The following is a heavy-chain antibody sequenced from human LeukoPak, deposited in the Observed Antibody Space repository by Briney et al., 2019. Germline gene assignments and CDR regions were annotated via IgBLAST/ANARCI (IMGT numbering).Heavy chain of an antibody. D-gene: IGHD4-17*01. CDR1: GYSISSGYY. J-gene: IGHJ4*02. CDR2: IYHSGST. CDR3: ARDPPFDGDFPRPFDY. Sequence: SETLSLTCTVSGYSISSGYYWGWIRQPPGKGLEWIGSIYHSGSTYYNPSLKSRVTISVDTSKNQFSLKLSSVTAADTAVYYCARDPPFDGDFPRPFDYWGQGTLVTVSS. V-gene: IGHV4-38-2*02.